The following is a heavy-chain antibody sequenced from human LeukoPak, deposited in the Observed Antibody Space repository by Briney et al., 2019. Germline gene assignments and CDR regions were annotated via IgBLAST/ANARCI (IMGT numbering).Heavy chain of an antibody. CDR2: IYNSGST. Sequence: SETLSLTCTVSGGYISTYYWSWIRQSPGKGLEWIGYIYNSGSTNYNPSLKSRVTISVDTSKNQFSLKLSSVTAADTAVYYCARVSVWDGGNSGRYYFDYWGQGTLVTVSS. CDR3: ARVSVWDGGNSGRYYFDY. V-gene: IGHV4-59*01. D-gene: IGHD4-23*01. J-gene: IGHJ4*02. CDR1: GGYISTYY.